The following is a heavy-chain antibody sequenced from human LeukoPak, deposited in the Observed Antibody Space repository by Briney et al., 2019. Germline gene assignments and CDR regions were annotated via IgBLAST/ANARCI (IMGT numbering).Heavy chain of an antibody. J-gene: IGHJ6*02. D-gene: IGHD6-19*01. CDR3: ATDREQWPKTGMDV. V-gene: IGHV1-69*13. CDR1: GGTFSSYA. Sequence: GASVKVSCKASGGTFSSYAISWVRQAPGQGLEWMGGIIPIFGTANYAQKFQGRVTITADESTSTAYMELSSLRSEDTAVYYCATDREQWPKTGMDVWGQGTTVTVSS. CDR2: IIPIFGTA.